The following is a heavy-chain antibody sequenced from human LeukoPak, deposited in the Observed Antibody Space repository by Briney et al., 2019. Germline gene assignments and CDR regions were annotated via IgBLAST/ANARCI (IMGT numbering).Heavy chain of an antibody. D-gene: IGHD3-3*01. CDR3: ARRRSLRFLEWSLVH. CDR1: GGSISSYY. Sequence: SETLSLTCTVSGGSISSYYWSWIRQPPGKGLEWIGYIYYSGGTNYNPSLKSRVTISVDTSKNQFSLKLSSVTAADTAVYYCARRRSLRFLEWSLVHWGQGTLVTVSS. V-gene: IGHV4-59*12. J-gene: IGHJ4*02. CDR2: IYYSGGT.